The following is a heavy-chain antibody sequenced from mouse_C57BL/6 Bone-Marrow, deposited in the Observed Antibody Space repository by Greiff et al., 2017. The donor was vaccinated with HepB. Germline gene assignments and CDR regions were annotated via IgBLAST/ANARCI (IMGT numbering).Heavy chain of an antibody. Sequence: VQLQQSGPELVKPGASVKISCKASGYTFTDYYMNWVKQSHGKSLEWIGDINPNNGGTSYNQKFKGKATLTVDKSSSTAYMELRSLTSEDSAVYYCARSSYYDYDPYYFDYWGQGTTLTVSS. J-gene: IGHJ2*01. CDR2: INPNNGGT. V-gene: IGHV1-26*01. CDR1: GYTFTDYY. CDR3: ARSSYYDYDPYYFDY. D-gene: IGHD2-4*01.